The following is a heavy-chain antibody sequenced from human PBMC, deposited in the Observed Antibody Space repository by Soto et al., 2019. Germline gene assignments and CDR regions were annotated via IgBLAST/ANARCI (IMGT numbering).Heavy chain of an antibody. Sequence: SEALSLTCAVSGYPISSGYYWGWIRQPPGKGLEWIGIIHHSGSTYYNPSLRSRITISVDTSKNQFSLKMPSVTAADTAVYYCARSSGYVPGGYWGQGILVTVSS. CDR1: GYPISSGYY. CDR2: IHHSGST. V-gene: IGHV4-38-2*01. J-gene: IGHJ4*02. CDR3: ARSSGYVPGGY. D-gene: IGHD5-12*01.